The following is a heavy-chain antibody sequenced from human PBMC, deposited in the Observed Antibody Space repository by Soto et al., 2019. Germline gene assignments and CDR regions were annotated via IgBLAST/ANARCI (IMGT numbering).Heavy chain of an antibody. V-gene: IGHV4-59*01. J-gene: IGHJ4*02. CDR3: ARGGGAESY. Sequence: LSLTCTVSGGSIINYYWYWIRQPPGKGLEWIGDIYYTGSTNYNPSLKSRLTISVDTSKNQFSLKLSSVTAADTAVYYCARGGGAESYWGQGTLVTVSS. CDR1: GGSIINYY. CDR2: IYYTGST. D-gene: IGHD3-10*01.